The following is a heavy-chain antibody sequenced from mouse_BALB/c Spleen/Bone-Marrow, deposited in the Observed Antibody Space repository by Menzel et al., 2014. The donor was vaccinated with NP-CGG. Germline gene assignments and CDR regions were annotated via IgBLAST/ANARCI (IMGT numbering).Heavy chain of an antibody. D-gene: IGHD1-1*01. CDR1: EYEFPSHD. CDR2: INSDGGST. V-gene: IGHV5-2*01. Sequence: EVKLMESGGGLVQPGESLKLSCESNEYEFPSHDMSWVRKTPEKRLELVAAINSDGGSTYYPDTMERRFIISRDNSKKTLYLQMSSLRSEDTAFYHCARHGDYYGSSLFAYWGQGTLVTVSA. J-gene: IGHJ3*01. CDR3: ARHGDYYGSSLFAY.